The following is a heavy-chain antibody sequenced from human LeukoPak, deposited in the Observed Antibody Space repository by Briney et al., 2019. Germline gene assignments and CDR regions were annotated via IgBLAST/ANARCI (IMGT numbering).Heavy chain of an antibody. CDR2: INHSGST. CDR3: ARDGYNYGY. CDR1: GGSLSGYY. V-gene: IGHV4-34*01. Sequence: SETLSLTCAVYGGSLSGYYWSWIRQPPGKGLEWIGEINHSGSTNYNPSLKSRVTISVDTSKNQFSLKLGSVTAADTAVYYCARDGYNYGYWGQGTLVTVSS. J-gene: IGHJ4*02. D-gene: IGHD5-12*01.